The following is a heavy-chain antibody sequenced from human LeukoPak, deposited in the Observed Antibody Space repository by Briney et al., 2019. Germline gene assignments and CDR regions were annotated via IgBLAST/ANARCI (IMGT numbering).Heavy chain of an antibody. J-gene: IGHJ6*02. CDR1: GFTFSSNY. D-gene: IGHD3-22*01. Sequence: PGGSLRLSCAASGFTFSSNYMSWVRQAPGKGLEWVSVIYSGGSTYYADSVKGRFTISRDNSKNTLYLQMNSLRAEDTAVYYCARGRRGSSGYYFYYYGMDVWGQGTTVTVSS. CDR2: IYSGGST. V-gene: IGHV3-66*01. CDR3: ARGRRGSSGYYFYYYGMDV.